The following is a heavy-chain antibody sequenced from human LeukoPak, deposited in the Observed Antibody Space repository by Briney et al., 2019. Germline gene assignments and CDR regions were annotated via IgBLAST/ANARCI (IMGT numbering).Heavy chain of an antibody. J-gene: IGHJ4*02. Sequence: GGSLRLSCAASGFTFSSYSMNWVRQAPGKGLEWVSYISSSSSTIYYADSVKGRFTISRDNAKNSLYLQMNSLRAEDTAVYYCARRNGRRNGVSDYWGQGTLVTVSS. V-gene: IGHV3-48*01. CDR3: ARRNGRRNGVSDY. D-gene: IGHD1-1*01. CDR1: GFTFSSYS. CDR2: ISSSSSTI.